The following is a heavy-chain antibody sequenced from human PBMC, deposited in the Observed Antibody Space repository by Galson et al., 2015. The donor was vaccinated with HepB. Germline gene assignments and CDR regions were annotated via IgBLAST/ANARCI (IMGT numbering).Heavy chain of an antibody. CDR3: ARSPYYYDSSGYYFDY. CDR2: IFSNDEK. CDR1: GFSLSNARMG. J-gene: IGHJ4*02. V-gene: IGHV2-26*01. Sequence: PALVKPTQTLTLTCTVSGFSLSNARMGVSWIRQPPGKALEWLAHIFSNDEKSYSTSLKSRLTISKDTSKSQVVLTMTNMDPVDTATYYCARSPYYYDSSGYYFDYWGQGTLVTVSS. D-gene: IGHD3-22*01.